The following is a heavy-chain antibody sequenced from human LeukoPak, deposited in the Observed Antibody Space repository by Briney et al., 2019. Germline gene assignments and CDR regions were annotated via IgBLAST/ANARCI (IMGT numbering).Heavy chain of an antibody. D-gene: IGHD3-10*01. CDR1: GFTFTRYS. Sequence: GGSLGLSCAASGFTFTRYSMTWVRQAPGKGLEWVSYISSSSSTIHYADSVKGRFTISRDNTKNSLYLQMNSLRAEDTAVYYCARDGGATLVRGVITFDYWGQGTLVTVSS. CDR2: ISSSSSTI. CDR3: ARDGGATLVRGVITFDY. V-gene: IGHV3-48*04. J-gene: IGHJ4*02.